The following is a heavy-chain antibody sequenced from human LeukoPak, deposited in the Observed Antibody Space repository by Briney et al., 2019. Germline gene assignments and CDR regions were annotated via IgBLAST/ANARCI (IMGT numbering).Heavy chain of an antibody. CDR1: GYSFTNYW. V-gene: IGHV5-51*01. D-gene: IGHD2-2*01. Sequence: GESLKISCEGSGYSFTNYWIGWVRQVPGKGLEWMGIIYPDDSDTRYSPSFQGQVTISADKSIGTAYLQWSSPKASDTAMYYCAIGGDSSTSCYRCFNYWGQGTLVTVSS. CDR3: AIGGDSSTSCYRCFNY. J-gene: IGHJ4*02. CDR2: IYPDDSDT.